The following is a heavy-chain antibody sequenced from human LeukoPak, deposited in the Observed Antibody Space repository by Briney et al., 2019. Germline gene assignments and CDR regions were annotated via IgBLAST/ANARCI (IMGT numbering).Heavy chain of an antibody. CDR3: ARDREYYYDSSGFPYFDY. V-gene: IGHV1-2*02. Sequence: VASVKVSCKASGYTFTGYYMHWVRQAPGQGLEWMGWINPNSGGTNYAQKFQGRVTMTRDTSISTAYMELGRLRSDDTAVYYCARDREYYYDSSGFPYFDYWGQGTLVTVSS. J-gene: IGHJ4*02. CDR1: GYTFTGYY. D-gene: IGHD3-22*01. CDR2: INPNSGGT.